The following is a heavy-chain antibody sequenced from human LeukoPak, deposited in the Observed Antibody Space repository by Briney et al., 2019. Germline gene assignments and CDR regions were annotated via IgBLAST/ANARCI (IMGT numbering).Heavy chain of an antibody. CDR2: IYYSGST. D-gene: IGHD6-6*01. Sequence: SETLSLTCTVSGGSISSSSYYWGWIRQPPGKGLEWIGSIYYSGSTYYQPSLKSRFTISVDTSKNQFSLKLSSVTAADTAVYYCARDRKYSSSSARVGFDYWGQGTLVTVSS. J-gene: IGHJ4*02. CDR3: ARDRKYSSSSARVGFDY. V-gene: IGHV4-39*07. CDR1: GGSISSSSYY.